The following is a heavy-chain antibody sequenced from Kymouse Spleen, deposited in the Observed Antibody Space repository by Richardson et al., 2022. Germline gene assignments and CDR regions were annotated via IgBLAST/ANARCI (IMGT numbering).Heavy chain of an antibody. Sequence: EVQLVESGGGLVKPGGSLRLSCAASGFTFSSYSMNWVRQAPGKGLEWVSSISSSSSYIYYADSVKGRFTISRDNAKNSLYLQMNSLRAEDTAVYYCARESYDILTGYYNVFDYWGQGTLVTVSS. D-gene: IGHD3-9*01. CDR1: GFTFSSYS. J-gene: IGHJ4*02. CDR3: ARESYDILTGYYNVFDY. CDR2: ISSSSSYI. V-gene: IGHV3-21*03.